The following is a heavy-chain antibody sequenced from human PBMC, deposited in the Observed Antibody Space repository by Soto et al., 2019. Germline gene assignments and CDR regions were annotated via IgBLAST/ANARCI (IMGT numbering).Heavy chain of an antibody. J-gene: IGHJ6*01. V-gene: IGHV3-33*01. CDR2: IWYDGSNK. CDR1: GFTFSSYG. CDR3: ARALPPTTVVTPYYYYGMDV. D-gene: IGHD4-17*01. Sequence: QVQLVESGGGVVQPGRSLRLSCAASGFTFSSYGMHWVRQAPGKGLEWVAVIWYDGSNKYYADSVKGRFTISRDNSKNTLYLQMNSLRAEDTAVYYCARALPPTTVVTPYYYYGMDVWGQGPTVTVSS.